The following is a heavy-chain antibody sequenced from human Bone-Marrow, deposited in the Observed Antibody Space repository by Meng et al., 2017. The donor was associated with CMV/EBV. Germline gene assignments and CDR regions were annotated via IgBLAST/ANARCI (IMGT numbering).Heavy chain of an antibody. J-gene: IGHJ6*02. V-gene: IGHV3-73*01. D-gene: IGHD6-6*01. CDR2: IRSKANSYAT. Sequence: GESLKISCAASGFTFSGSAMHWVRQASGKGLEGVGRIRSKANSYATAYAASVDGRFTISRDDSKNTAYLQMNSLKTEDTAVYYCTFSIAPYYYYGLDVWGQGTTVTVSS. CDR1: GFTFSGSA. CDR3: TFSIAPYYYYGLDV.